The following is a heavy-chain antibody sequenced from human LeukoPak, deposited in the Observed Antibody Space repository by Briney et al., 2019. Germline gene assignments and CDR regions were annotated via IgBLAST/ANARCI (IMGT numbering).Heavy chain of an antibody. CDR1: GGSFSGYY. CDR2: INHSGST. Sequence: KPSETLSLTCAVYGGSFSGYYWSWIRQPPGKGLEWIGEINHSGSTNYNPSLKSRVTISVDTSKNQFSLKLSSVTAADTAVYYCARAAHYCSSTSCYAGWFDPWGQGTLVTVSS. D-gene: IGHD2-2*01. J-gene: IGHJ5*02. CDR3: ARAAHYCSSTSCYAGWFDP. V-gene: IGHV4-34*01.